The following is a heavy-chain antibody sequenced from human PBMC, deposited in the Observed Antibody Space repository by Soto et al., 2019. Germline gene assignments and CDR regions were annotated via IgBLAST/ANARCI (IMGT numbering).Heavy chain of an antibody. J-gene: IGHJ4*02. V-gene: IGHV3-23*01. CDR2: IIANGGT. CDR1: GFTFNHYA. CDR3: AKDYTVAADPSSVILFDY. Sequence: PGGSLRLSCADPGFTFNHYAMSWVRQAPGEGLEWVSIIIANGGTFYADSVKGRFTISRDNSKNTVYLQMSSLRVEDTAIYYCAKDYTVAADPSSVILFDYWGQGALVTVS. D-gene: IGHD2-15*01.